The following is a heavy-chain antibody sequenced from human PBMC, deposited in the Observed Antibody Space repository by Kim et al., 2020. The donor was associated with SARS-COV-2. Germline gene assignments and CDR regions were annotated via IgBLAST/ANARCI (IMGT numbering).Heavy chain of an antibody. D-gene: IGHD6-13*01. CDR3: AKGGVPAPGVFAY. CDR1: GFSFSTYW. J-gene: IGHJ4*02. Sequence: GGSLRLSCADSGFSFSTYWMTWVRQVPGKGLEWVASISRDGSEKQYADSVKGLFTISRDNAKNSLYLEMNSLRVEDTAVYFCAKGGVPAPGVFAYWGQGTLVTVSS. CDR2: ISRDGSEK. V-gene: IGHV3-7*01.